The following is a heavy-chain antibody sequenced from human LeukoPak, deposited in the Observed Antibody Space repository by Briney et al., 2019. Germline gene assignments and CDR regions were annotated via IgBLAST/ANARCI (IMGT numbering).Heavy chain of an antibody. CDR3: AKDLQGDGYNFDY. Sequence: PGGSLRLSCAASGFIFSSYAMSWVRQAPGKGLEWISGIGGRGDTTYYADLVKGRITISRDNSKNTLYLHMNSLRVEDTAVYCCAKDLQGDGYNFDYWGQGTLVTVSS. CDR1: GFIFSSYA. D-gene: IGHD5-24*01. CDR2: IGGRGDTT. V-gene: IGHV3-23*01. J-gene: IGHJ4*02.